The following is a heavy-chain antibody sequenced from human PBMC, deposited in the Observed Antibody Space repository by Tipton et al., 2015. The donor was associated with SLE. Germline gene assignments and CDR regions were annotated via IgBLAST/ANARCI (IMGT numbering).Heavy chain of an antibody. CDR2: IHTSGNI. J-gene: IGHJ3*02. D-gene: IGHD1-26*01. CDR3: ARLRDLYSGTYYAFDI. V-gene: IGHV4-59*10. CDR1: GGSFSDYY. Sequence: TLSLTCAVYGGSFSDYYWSWIRQPAGKGLEWIGRIHTSGNINYNPSLKSRVTMSLDTSKNQFSLRLSSVTAADTAVYYCARLRDLYSGTYYAFDIWGQGTMVTVS.